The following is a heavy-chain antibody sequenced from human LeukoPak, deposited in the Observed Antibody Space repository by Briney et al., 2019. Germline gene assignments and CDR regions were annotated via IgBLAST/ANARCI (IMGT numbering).Heavy chain of an antibody. Sequence: SETLSLTCTVSGGSISSYYWSWIRQPPGKGLEWIGYIYYSGSTNYNPSLKSRVTISVDTSKNQFSLKLSSVTAADTAVYYCARVAWSSGSYYTDGWGQGTLVTVSS. CDR1: GGSISSYY. V-gene: IGHV4-59*01. J-gene: IGHJ4*02. D-gene: IGHD3-10*01. CDR2: IYYSGST. CDR3: ARVAWSSGSYYTDG.